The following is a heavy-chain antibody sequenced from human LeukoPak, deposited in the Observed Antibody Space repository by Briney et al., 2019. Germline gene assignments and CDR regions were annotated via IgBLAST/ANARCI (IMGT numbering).Heavy chain of an antibody. D-gene: IGHD1-1*01. CDR3: AKLDRRSNLFDP. CDR1: GGSIRNNNW. Sequence: SGTLSLTCAVSGGSIRNNNWWSWVRQPPGKGLEWIGETFHSGHTNYNPSLKSRVAISVDKSKNHFYLNLTSVTAADTAVYYRAKLDRRSNLFDPWGQGTLVTVS. J-gene: IGHJ5*02. CDR2: TFHSGHT. V-gene: IGHV4-4*02.